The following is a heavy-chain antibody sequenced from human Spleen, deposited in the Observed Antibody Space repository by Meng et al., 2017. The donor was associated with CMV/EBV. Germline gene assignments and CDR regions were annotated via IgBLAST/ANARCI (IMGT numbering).Heavy chain of an antibody. D-gene: IGHD2-21*01. CDR1: GYTFTSYG. J-gene: IGHJ5*02. CDR2: IRVYNGDT. Sequence: ASVKVSCKASGYTFTSYGINWVRQAPGQGLEWLVWIRVYNGDTKYAQKFQDRVTMTTDTSTSTAYLELRSLRSDDTAVYYCARRGPSYCGVACLAWFDPWGQGTLVTVSS. CDR3: ARRGPSYCGVACLAWFDP. V-gene: IGHV1-18*01.